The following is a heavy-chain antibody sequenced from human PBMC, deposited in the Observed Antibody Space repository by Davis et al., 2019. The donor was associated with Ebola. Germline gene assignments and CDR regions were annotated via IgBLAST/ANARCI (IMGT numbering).Heavy chain of an antibody. D-gene: IGHD6-13*01. CDR1: GFTFSSYA. CDR2: ISYDGSNK. Sequence: PGGSLRLSCAASGFTFSSYAMHWVRQAPGKGLEWVAVISYDGSNKYYADSVKGRFTISRDNSKNTLYLQMNSLRAEDTAVYYCARDRRESIAAADDAFDIWGQGTMVTVSS. V-gene: IGHV3-30-3*01. J-gene: IGHJ3*02. CDR3: ARDRRESIAAADDAFDI.